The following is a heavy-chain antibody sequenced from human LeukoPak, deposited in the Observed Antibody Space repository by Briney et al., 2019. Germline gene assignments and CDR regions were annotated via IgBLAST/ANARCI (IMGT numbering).Heavy chain of an antibody. CDR2: VNHSGST. CDR3: ARLVTALQDAFDI. J-gene: IGHJ3*02. V-gene: IGHV4-34*01. D-gene: IGHD2-21*02. CDR1: GGSFSGYY. Sequence: SETLSLTCAVYGGSFSGYYWSWIRQPPGKGLEWIGEVNHSGSTNYNPSLKSRVTISVDTSKNQFSLKLSSVTAADTAVYYCARLVTALQDAFDIWGQGTMVTVSS.